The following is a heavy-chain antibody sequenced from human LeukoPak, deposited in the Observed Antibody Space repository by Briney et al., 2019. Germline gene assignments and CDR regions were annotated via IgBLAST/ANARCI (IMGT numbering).Heavy chain of an antibody. Sequence: PGGSLRLSCAASGLNFGIYSLNWVRQAPGKGLEWLSYISAGSTIYYADSVKGRFTISRDSANNLLYLQMNSLRAEDTAVYYCARDLFGTYDSDYWGQGILVTVSS. V-gene: IGHV3-48*01. J-gene: IGHJ4*02. CDR1: GLNFGIYS. CDR2: ISAGSTI. CDR3: ARDLFGTYDSDY. D-gene: IGHD5-12*01.